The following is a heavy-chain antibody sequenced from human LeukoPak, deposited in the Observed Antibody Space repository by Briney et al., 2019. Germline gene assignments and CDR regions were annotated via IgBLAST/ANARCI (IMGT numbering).Heavy chain of an antibody. CDR1: GFIFSTYW. D-gene: IGHD1-26*01. CDR2: INSVGSST. V-gene: IGHV3-74*01. J-gene: IGHJ4*02. CDR3: ARPPYSGSPGY. Sequence: GSLRLSCTASGFIFSTYWMHWVRQAPGKGLVWVSRINSVGSSTNYADSVKGRFTISRDNAKNMLYLQMNSLRAEDTAVYYCARPPYSGSPGYWGQGTLVTVSS.